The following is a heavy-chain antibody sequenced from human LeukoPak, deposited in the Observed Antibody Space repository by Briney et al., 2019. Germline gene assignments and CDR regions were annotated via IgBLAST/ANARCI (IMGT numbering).Heavy chain of an antibody. D-gene: IGHD3-16*01. CDR3: AKDLPVRFMKFDY. CDR1: GFTFTTYA. J-gene: IGHJ4*02. CDR2: ITGSGSST. V-gene: IGHV3-23*01. Sequence: GGSLRLSCAASGFTFTTYAMNWVRQAPEKGLEWVSGITGSGSSTYYADSVKGRFTIFRDNSKNILYLQMNSLRAEDTAVYFCAKDLPVRFMKFDYWGQGTLVTVSS.